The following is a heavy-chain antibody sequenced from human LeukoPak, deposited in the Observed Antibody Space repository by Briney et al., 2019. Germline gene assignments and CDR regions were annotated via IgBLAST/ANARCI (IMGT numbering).Heavy chain of an antibody. J-gene: IGHJ4*02. D-gene: IGHD1-26*01. CDR2: TKNKANSYTT. CDR3: ARWHSGRCSD. CDR1: GFTFSDHY. V-gene: IGHV3-72*01. Sequence: GGSLRLSCAASGFTFSDHYMDWVRQAPGKGLEWVGRTKNKANSYTTEYAASVKGRFTISRDDSKNSLYLQMNSLKTEDTAMYYCARWHSGRCSDWGQGTLVTVSS.